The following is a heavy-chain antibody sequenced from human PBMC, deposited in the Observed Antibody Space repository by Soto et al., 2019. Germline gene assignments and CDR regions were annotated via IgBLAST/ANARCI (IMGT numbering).Heavy chain of an antibody. Sequence: ASVKVSCKASGYTFTGYYMHWVRQAPGQRLEWMGWINAGNGNTKYSQKFQGRVTITRDTSASTAYMGLSSLRSEDTAVYYCARQSARDYYYGMDVWGQGTTVTVSS. CDR3: ARQSARDYYYGMDV. CDR1: GYTFTGYY. V-gene: IGHV1-3*01. CDR2: INAGNGNT. J-gene: IGHJ6*02.